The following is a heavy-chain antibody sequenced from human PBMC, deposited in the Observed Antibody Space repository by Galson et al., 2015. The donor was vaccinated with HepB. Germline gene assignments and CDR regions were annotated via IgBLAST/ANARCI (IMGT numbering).Heavy chain of an antibody. J-gene: IGHJ6*03. Sequence: PALVKPTQTLTLTCTFSGFSLSTTGTRVSWIRQPPGKALEWLARIDWDDDKFYSTSLKTRLTISKDTSKNQVVLTMTNMDPVDTATYYCARIPAYYYMDVWGKGTTVTVSS. CDR3: ARIPAYYYMDV. V-gene: IGHV2-70*04. CDR1: GFSLSTTGTR. CDR2: IDWDDDK.